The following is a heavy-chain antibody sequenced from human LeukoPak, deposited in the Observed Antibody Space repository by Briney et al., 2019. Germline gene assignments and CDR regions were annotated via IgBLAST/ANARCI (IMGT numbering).Heavy chain of an antibody. Sequence: SETLSLTCTVSRGSISNAYWSWIRQPPGKGLEWIGHFHDSEGTNYNPSPKSRAAISVDTSKNQFSLMLTSVTAADTAVYYCARGDPSGRPGIGFDYWGQGTLVTVSS. D-gene: IGHD1-26*01. CDR3: ARGDPSGRPGIGFDY. CDR1: RGSISNAY. J-gene: IGHJ4*02. V-gene: IGHV4-59*01. CDR2: FHDSEGT.